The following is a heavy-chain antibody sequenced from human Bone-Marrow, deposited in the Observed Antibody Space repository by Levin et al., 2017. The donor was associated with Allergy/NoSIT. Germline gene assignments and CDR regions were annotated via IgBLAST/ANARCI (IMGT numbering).Heavy chain of an antibody. CDR2: INESGST. CDR1: FSSLRRASS. V-gene: IGHV4-38-2*02. Sequence: LSLPFSFSFSSLRRASSWGWIRQPPGKGLEWLGNINESGSTKYNPSLKSRVTISVDTSKNQFSLQLNSVTAADTAVYFCAREYYMDVWGKGTTVTVSS. CDR3: AREYYMDV. J-gene: IGHJ6*03.